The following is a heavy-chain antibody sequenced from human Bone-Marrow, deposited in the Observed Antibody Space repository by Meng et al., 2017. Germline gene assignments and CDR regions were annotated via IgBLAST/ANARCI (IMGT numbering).Heavy chain of an antibody. V-gene: IGHV4-4*02. Sequence: VESRGAGPGPGKPSGTLSPTCAVSGGSISRSNWWSWVRQPPGKGLEWNGEIYHSGNTNYNPSLKSRVTISVDKSKNQFSLKLSSVTAADTAVYYCARGSSSSWPNFDYWGQGTLVTVSS. CDR3: ARGSSSSWPNFDY. CDR1: GGSISRSNW. J-gene: IGHJ4*02. D-gene: IGHD6-13*01. CDR2: IYHSGNT.